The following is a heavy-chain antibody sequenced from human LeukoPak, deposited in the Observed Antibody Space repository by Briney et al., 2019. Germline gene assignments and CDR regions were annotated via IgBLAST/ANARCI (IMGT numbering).Heavy chain of an antibody. D-gene: IGHD6-19*01. CDR1: GGTFSSYA. CDR3: ASTTPGIAVAGSERFDY. CDR2: IIPIFGTA. V-gene: IGHV1-69*13. J-gene: IGHJ4*02. Sequence: EASVKVSCKASGGTFSSYAISWVRQAPGQGLEWMGGIIPIFGTANYAHKFQGRVTITADESTSTAYMELSSLRSEDTAVYYCASTTPGIAVAGSERFDYWGQGTLVTVSS.